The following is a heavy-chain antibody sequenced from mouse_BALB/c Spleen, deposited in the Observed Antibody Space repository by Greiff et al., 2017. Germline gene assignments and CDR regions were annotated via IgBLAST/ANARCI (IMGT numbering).Heavy chain of an antibody. CDR3: ARSDPYYRSYYAMDY. Sequence: EVQVVESGGGLVQPGGSRKLSCAASGFTFSSFGMHWVRQAPEKGLEWVAYISSGSSTIYYADTVKGRFTISRDNPKNTLFLQMTSLRSEDTAMYYCARSDPYYRSYYAMDYWGQGTSVTVSS. V-gene: IGHV5-17*02. CDR2: ISSGSSTI. CDR1: GFTFSSFG. J-gene: IGHJ4*01. D-gene: IGHD2-14*01.